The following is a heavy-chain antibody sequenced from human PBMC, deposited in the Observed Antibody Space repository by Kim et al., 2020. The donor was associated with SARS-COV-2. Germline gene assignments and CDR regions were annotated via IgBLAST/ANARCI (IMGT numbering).Heavy chain of an antibody. CDR3: ARGTSMGANFDY. J-gene: IGHJ4*02. V-gene: IGHV4-61*01. D-gene: IGHD1-26*01. CDR1: GGSVSSGSYY. Sequence: SETLSLTCTVSGGSVSSGSYYWSWIRQPPGKGLEWIGYIYYSGSTNYNPSLKSRVTISVDTSKNQFSLKLSSVTAADTAVYYCARGTSMGANFDYWGQGTLVTVSS. CDR2: IYYSGST.